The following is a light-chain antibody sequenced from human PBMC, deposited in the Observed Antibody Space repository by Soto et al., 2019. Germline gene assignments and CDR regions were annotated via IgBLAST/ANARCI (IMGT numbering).Light chain of an antibody. CDR3: QQSHSTPVT. V-gene: IGKV1-39*01. J-gene: IGKJ2*01. CDR1: QNINNY. Sequence: DIQMTQSPSSLSASVGDRVTITCRASQNINNYLNWYQQKPGKAPKLLIYAASNFQSGVPSRFSGSGSGTDFTLTISSLQPEDFATYFCQQSHSTPVTFGQGTKLEIK. CDR2: AAS.